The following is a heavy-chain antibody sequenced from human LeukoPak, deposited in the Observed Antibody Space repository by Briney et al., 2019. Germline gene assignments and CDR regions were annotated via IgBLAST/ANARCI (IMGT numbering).Heavy chain of an antibody. Sequence: PSETLSLTCTVSGGSINNYYWSWIRQPAGKGLEWIGRIHTSGNINYSPSLKSRVTMSVDTSANQFSVKLTSVTAADTAVYYCAREIGTSRWFDPWGQGTLVAVSS. D-gene: IGHD1-7*01. CDR2: IHTSGNI. J-gene: IGHJ5*02. CDR3: AREIGTSRWFDP. V-gene: IGHV4-4*07. CDR1: GGSINNYY.